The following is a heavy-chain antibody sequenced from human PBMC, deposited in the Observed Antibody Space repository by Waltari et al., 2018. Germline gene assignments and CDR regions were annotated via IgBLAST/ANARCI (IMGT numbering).Heavy chain of an antibody. D-gene: IGHD3-10*01. CDR2: ISYDGSNK. J-gene: IGHJ4*02. CDR1: GFTFSSYA. CDR3: ARGPELENFDY. V-gene: IGHV3-30*01. Sequence: QVQLVESGGGVVQPGRSLRLSCAASGFTFSSYAMHWVRQAPGKGLEWVAVISYDGSNKYYADSVKGRVTISRDNSKNTLYLQMNSLRAEDTAVYYCARGPELENFDYWGQGTLVTVSS.